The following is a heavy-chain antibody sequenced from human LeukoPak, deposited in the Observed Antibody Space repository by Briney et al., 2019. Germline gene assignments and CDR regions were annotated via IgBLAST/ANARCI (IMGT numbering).Heavy chain of an antibody. V-gene: IGHV4-34*01. CDR3: ARITPNYDILTGENSDWYFDL. J-gene: IGHJ2*01. D-gene: IGHD3-9*01. CDR1: GGSFSGYY. Sequence: PSETLSLTCAVYGGSFSGYYWSWIRQPPGKGLEWIGEIYHSGSTNYNPSLKSRVTISVDKSKNQFSLKLSSVTAADTAVYYCARITPNYDILTGENSDWYFDLWGRGTLVTVSS. CDR2: IYHSGST.